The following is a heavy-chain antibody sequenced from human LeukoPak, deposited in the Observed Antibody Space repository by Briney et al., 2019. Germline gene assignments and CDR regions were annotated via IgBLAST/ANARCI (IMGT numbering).Heavy chain of an antibody. D-gene: IGHD6-19*01. CDR3: ARVLRIAVTHDY. J-gene: IGHJ4*02. CDR2: IYYSGST. V-gene: IGHV4-39*07. CDR1: GGSISSSSYY. Sequence: SETLSLTCTVSGGSISSSSYYWGWIRQPPGKGLEWIGSIYYSGSTYYNPSLKSRVTISVDTSKNQFSLKLSSVTAADTAVYYCARVLRIAVTHDYWGQGTLVTASS.